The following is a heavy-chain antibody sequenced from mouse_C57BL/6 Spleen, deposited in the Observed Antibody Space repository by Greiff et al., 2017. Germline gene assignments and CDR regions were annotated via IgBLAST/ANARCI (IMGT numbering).Heavy chain of an antibody. CDR3: ARHYDYDGSFDY. V-gene: IGHV1-62-2*01. CDR2: FYPGSGSI. J-gene: IGHJ2*01. CDR1: GYTFTEYT. Sequence: VQVVESGAELVKPGASVKLSCKASGYTFTEYTIHWVKQRSGQGLEWIGWFYPGSGSIKYNEKFKDKATLTADKSSSTVYMELSRLTSEDSAVYFCARHYDYDGSFDYWGQGTTLTVSS. D-gene: IGHD2-12*01.